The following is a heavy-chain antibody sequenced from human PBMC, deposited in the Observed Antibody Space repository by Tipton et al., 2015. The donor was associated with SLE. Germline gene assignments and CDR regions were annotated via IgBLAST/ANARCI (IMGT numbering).Heavy chain of an antibody. Sequence: SLRLSCAASGFTFSSYGMHWVRQAPGKGLEWVAVISYDGSNKYYADSVKGRFTISRDNAKNSLYLQMNSLRAEDTAVYYCAREKGGYYDSSGLPDYWGQGNLVTVSS. V-gene: IGHV3-30*03. D-gene: IGHD3-22*01. CDR2: ISYDGSNK. J-gene: IGHJ4*02. CDR1: GFTFSSYG. CDR3: AREKGGYYDSSGLPDY.